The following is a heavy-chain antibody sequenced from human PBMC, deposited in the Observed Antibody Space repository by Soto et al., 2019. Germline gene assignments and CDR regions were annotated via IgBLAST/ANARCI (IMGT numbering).Heavy chain of an antibody. CDR1: GFTLNINT. V-gene: IGHV3-23*01. J-gene: IGHJ4*01. CDR2: ISGSGGSP. D-gene: IGHD2-15*01. Sequence: GXSLRLSCAASGFTLNINTLAWFRQAPVKGLEWVSSISGSGGSPSYADSVQGRFTISRDNSRNTLSLQMNSLRAEDTATYYCAKARCSGNSCYVPDYWGHGSLVTVSS. CDR3: AKARCSGNSCYVPDY.